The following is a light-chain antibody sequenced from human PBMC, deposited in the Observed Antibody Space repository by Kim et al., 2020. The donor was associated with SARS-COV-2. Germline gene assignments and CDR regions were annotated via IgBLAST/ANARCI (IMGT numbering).Light chain of an antibody. CDR3: QQYNSYPLT. J-gene: IGKJ4*01. Sequence: SVSVGDRVTITCRASQSISSWLAWYQQKPGKAPKLLIYKASSLESGVPSRFSGSGSGTEFTLTISSLQPDDFATYYCQQYNSYPLTVGGGTKLEI. CDR1: QSISSW. V-gene: IGKV1-5*03. CDR2: KAS.